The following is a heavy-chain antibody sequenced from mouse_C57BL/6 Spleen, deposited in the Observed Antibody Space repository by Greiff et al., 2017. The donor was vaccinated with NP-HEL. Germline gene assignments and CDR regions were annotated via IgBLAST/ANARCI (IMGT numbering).Heavy chain of an antibody. V-gene: IGHV5-12*01. CDR3: ARWINGDWYFDV. CDR2: ISNGGGSN. Sequence: EVQLVESGGGLVQPGGSLKLSCAASGFTFSDYYMYWVRQTPEKRLEWVAYISNGGGSNYYPDTVKGRFTISRDNAKNTLYLQMSRLKSEDTAMYYCARWINGDWYFDVWGTGTTVTVSS. D-gene: IGHD1-1*01. CDR1: GFTFSDYY. J-gene: IGHJ1*03.